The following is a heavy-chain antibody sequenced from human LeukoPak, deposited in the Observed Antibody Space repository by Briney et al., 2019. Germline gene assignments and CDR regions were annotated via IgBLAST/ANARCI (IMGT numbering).Heavy chain of an antibody. J-gene: IGHJ6*03. Sequence: PSQTLPLTCTVSGASISSGSYYWSWIRQPAGKGLEWIGRIYTSGSTNYNPSLKSRVTISVDTSKNQFSLKLSSVTAADTAVYYCARVAHYYYMDVWGKGTTVTVSS. CDR1: GASISSGSYY. CDR2: IYTSGST. CDR3: ARVAHYYYMDV. V-gene: IGHV4-61*02.